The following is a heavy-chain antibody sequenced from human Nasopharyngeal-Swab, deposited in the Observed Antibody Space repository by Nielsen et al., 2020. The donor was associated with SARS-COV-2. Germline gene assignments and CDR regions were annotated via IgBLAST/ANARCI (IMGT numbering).Heavy chain of an antibody. CDR2: ISSTSSYI. J-gene: IGHJ6*02. CDR1: GFTFNNYD. V-gene: IGHV3-21*01. CDR3: ARDGLDYDFWSAYFMDV. D-gene: IGHD3-3*01. Sequence: GESLKISCAASGFTFNNYDFNCVRQAPGKGLEWVAPISSTSSYIYYADSVKGRFTISRDNAKNSLYLQMNSLRAEDTAVYYCARDGLDYDFWSAYFMDVWGQGTTVTVSS.